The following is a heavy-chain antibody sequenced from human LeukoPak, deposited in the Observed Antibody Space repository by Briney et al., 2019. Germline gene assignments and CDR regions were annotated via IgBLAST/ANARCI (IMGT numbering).Heavy chain of an antibody. Sequence: HPGGSLRLSCAASGFTFSTYAMHWVRQAPGKGLEWVAAISYDGSKKHYADSVKGRFTISRDNSKNTLYLQMNSLRAEDTAVYYCAKDGVVATPPYYYYYMDVWGKGTTVTVSS. CDR3: AKDGVVATPPYYYYYMDV. D-gene: IGHD5-12*01. CDR2: ISYDGSKK. V-gene: IGHV3-30*04. CDR1: GFTFSTYA. J-gene: IGHJ6*03.